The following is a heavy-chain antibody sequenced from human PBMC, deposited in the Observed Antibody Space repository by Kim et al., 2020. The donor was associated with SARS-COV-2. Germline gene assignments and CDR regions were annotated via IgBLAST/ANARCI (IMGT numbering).Heavy chain of an antibody. CDR2: IYYSGST. D-gene: IGHD3-22*01. J-gene: IGHJ4*02. CDR3: ARGTQRITMIVVVITPFDY. Sequence: SETLSLTCTVSGGSISSSSYYWGWIRQPPGKGLEWIGSIYYSGSTYYNPSLKSRVTISVDTSKNQFSLKLSSVTAAVTAVYYCARGTQRITMIVVVITPFDYWGQGTLVTVSS. V-gene: IGHV4-39*07. CDR1: GGSISSSSYY.